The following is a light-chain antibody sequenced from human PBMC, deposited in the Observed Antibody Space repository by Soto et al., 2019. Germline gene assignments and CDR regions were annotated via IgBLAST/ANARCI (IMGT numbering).Light chain of an antibody. CDR2: SNN. Sequence: QSVLTQPPSASGTPGQRVTISCSGSSSNIGSSYVYWYPQLPGTAPKLLMYSNNERPSGVPDRFSGSKSGTSASLAISGLRSEDEADYYCATWDDSHVLFGGGTKVTVL. CDR3: ATWDDSHVL. CDR1: SSNIGSSY. V-gene: IGLV1-47*01. J-gene: IGLJ2*01.